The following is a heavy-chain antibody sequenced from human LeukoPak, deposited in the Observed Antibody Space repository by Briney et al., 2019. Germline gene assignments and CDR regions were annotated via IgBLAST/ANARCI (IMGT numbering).Heavy chain of an antibody. CDR2: IDPEDGET. CDR3: ATVPDPLWGRFDP. D-gene: IGHD3-16*01. CDR1: GYTFTDQY. Sequence: GASVKVSCKTSGYTFTDQYIHWFQQAPGKGLEWMGQIDPEDGETEYADKFQDRIIISVDTSIDTAYMDLGRLTSDDSAVYYCATVPDPLWGRFDPWGQGTLVTVSS. J-gene: IGHJ5*02. V-gene: IGHV1-69-2*01.